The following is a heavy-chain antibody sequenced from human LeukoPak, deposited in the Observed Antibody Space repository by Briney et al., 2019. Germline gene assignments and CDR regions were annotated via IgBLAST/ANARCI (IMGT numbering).Heavy chain of an antibody. CDR2: ISKDESNK. CDR1: GFSFSTFG. V-gene: IGHV3-30*18. J-gene: IGHJ4*02. CDR3: AKDNPVLEY. Sequence: GGSLRLSXAASGFSFSTFGMHWVRQTPGKGLEWVSHISKDESNKYYADSVKGRFTISRDTSKNTLFLQMNSLRVEVTAVYYCAKDNPVLEYWGQGTLVTVSS.